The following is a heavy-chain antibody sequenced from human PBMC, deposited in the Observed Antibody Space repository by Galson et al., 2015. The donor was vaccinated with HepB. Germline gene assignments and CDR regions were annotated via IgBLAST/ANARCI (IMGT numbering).Heavy chain of an antibody. D-gene: IGHD3-22*01. J-gene: IGHJ4*02. V-gene: IGHV3-20*04. CDR1: GFTFDDYG. CDR2: INWNGGST. CDR3: ARPRGNYYDSSGYRPPFDY. Sequence: SLRLSCAASGFTFDDYGMSWVRQAPGKGLEWVSGINWNGGSTGYADSVKGRFTISRDNAKNSLYLQMNSLRAEDTALYYCARPRGNYYDSSGYRPPFDYWGQGTLVTVSS.